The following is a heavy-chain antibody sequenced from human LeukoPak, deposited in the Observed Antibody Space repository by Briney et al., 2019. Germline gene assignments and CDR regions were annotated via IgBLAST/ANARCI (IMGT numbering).Heavy chain of an antibody. D-gene: IGHD6-6*01. CDR1: GGTFSSYA. CDR2: MNPNSGNT. J-gene: IGHJ4*02. CDR3: AREYSSSSDFDY. V-gene: IGHV1-8*03. Sequence: ASVKVSCKASGGTFSSYAISWVRQAPGQGLEWMGWMNPNSGNTGYAQKFQGRVTITRNTSISTAYMELSSLRSEDTAVYYCAREYSSSSDFDYWGQGTLVTVSS.